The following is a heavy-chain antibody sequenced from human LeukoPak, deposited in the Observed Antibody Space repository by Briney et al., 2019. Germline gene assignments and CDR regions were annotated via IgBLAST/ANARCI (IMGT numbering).Heavy chain of an antibody. Sequence: PGGSLSLSCAASGFASGFTFSSYATSWVRQAPGKGLEWVANINGRAATTYYADSVKGRFTISRDNSKNTLYVQMNSLGADDTAVYYCAKAPATGEGYYFYYMDVWGKGTTVTVSS. D-gene: IGHD3-9*01. V-gene: IGHV3-23*01. CDR3: AKAPATGEGYYFYYMDV. CDR1: GFASGFTFSSYA. J-gene: IGHJ6*03. CDR2: INGRAATT.